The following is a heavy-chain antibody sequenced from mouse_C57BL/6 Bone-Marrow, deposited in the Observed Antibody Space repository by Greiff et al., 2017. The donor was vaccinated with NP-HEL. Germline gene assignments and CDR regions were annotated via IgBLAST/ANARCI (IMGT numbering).Heavy chain of an antibody. CDR1: GYAFSSYW. D-gene: IGHD1-1*01. CDR2: IYPGDGDT. CDR3: ARGVDYGSSWAWFAY. V-gene: IGHV1-80*01. Sequence: QVQLQQSGAELVKPGASVKISCKASGYAFSSYWMNWVKQRPGKGLEWIGQIYPGDGDTNYNGKFKGKATLTADKSSSTAYMQRSSLTSEDSAVYFCARGVDYGSSWAWFAYWGQGTLVTVSA. J-gene: IGHJ3*01.